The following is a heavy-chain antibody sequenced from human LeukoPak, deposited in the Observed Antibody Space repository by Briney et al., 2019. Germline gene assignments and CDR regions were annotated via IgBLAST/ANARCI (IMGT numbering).Heavy chain of an antibody. CDR2: IDPSDSYT. Sequence: GESLKISCKGSGYSFTSYWISWVRQMPGKGVEWMGRIDPSDSYTNYSPSFQGHVIISADKSISTAYLQWSSLKASDTAMYYCARHDNSYAYSYHFDYWGQGTLVTVSS. D-gene: IGHD5-18*01. J-gene: IGHJ4*02. CDR3: ARHDNSYAYSYHFDY. V-gene: IGHV5-10-1*01. CDR1: GYSFTSYW.